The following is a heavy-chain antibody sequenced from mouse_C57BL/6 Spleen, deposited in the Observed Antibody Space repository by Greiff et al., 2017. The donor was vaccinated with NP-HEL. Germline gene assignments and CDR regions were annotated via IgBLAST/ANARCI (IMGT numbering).Heavy chain of an antibody. CDR1: GYTFTSYT. CDR3: AIYDGYYG. D-gene: IGHD2-3*01. V-gene: IGHV1-4*01. Sequence: QVQLQQSGAELARPGASVKMSCKASGYTFTSYTMQWVKQRPGQGLEWIGYINPSSGYTKYNQKFKDKATLTADKSSSTAYMQLSSLTSEDSAVYYCAIYDGYYGWGQGTTLTVSS. J-gene: IGHJ2*01. CDR2: INPSSGYT.